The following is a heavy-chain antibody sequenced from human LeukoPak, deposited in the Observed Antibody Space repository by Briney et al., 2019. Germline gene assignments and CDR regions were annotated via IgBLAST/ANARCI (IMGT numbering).Heavy chain of an antibody. D-gene: IGHD1-7*01. CDR2: INHSGST. CDR3: ARGRNYVRCYYYYYMDV. CDR1: GGSFSGYY. J-gene: IGHJ6*03. Sequence: SETLSLTCAVYGGSFSGYYWSWIRQPPGKGLEWIGEINHSGSTNYNPSLKSRVTISVDTSKNQFSLKLSSVTAADTAVYYCARGRNYVRCYYYYYMDVWGKGTTVTVSS. V-gene: IGHV4-34*01.